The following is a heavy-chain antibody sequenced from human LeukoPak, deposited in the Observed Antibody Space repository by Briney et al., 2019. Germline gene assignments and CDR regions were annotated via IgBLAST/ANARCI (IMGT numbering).Heavy chain of an antibody. V-gene: IGHV3-21*01. J-gene: IGHJ4*02. CDR3: APICSSGNCFQTRFDY. CDR1: GFTFSSYS. CDR2: ISSSGGSI. Sequence: TGGSLRLSCAASGFTFSSYSMNWVRQAPGKGLEWVSSISSSGGSIYYADSVKGRFTVSRDNAKNSLYLQMNSLGAEDTAMYYCAPICSSGNCFQTRFDYWGQGTLVTVSS. D-gene: IGHD2-15*01.